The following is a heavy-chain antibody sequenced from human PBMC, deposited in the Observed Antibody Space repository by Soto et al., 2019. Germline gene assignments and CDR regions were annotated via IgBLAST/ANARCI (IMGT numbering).Heavy chain of an antibody. J-gene: IGHJ2*01. V-gene: IGHV1-18*01. CDR1: VYHFSSDG. CDR3: AKKYGDRRDLHSFPTRRSFDL. Sequence: NASIRGSVYHFSSDGVSWVGHSPGQGLEWMGWVSAYNGNTNYPQKLQGRVTMTTDTSTSTAYMELRSLRSDDTAMYYCAKKYGDRRDLHSFPTRRSFDL. CDR2: VSAYNGNT. D-gene: IGHD4-17*01.